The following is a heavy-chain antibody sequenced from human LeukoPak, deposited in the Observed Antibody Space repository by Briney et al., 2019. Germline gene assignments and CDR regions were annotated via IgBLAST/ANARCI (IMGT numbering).Heavy chain of an antibody. J-gene: IGHJ4*02. CDR3: ARDEGYCSSTSCYLFDY. D-gene: IGHD2-2*01. CDR2: IIPIFGTA. Sequence: SVKVSCKASGGTFSSYAISWVRQAPGQGLEWMGGIIPIFGTANYAQKFQGRVTITADESTSTAYMELSSLRSEDTAVYYCARDEGYCSSTSCYLFDYWGQGTLVTASS. V-gene: IGHV1-69*13. CDR1: GGTFSSYA.